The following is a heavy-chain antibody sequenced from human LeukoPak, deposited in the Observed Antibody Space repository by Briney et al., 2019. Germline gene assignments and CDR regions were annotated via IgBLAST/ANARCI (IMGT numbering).Heavy chain of an antibody. V-gene: IGHV1-18*01. D-gene: IGHD3-10*01. CDR1: GYTFTSYG. Sequence: ASVKVSCKASGYTFTSYGISWVRQAPGQGLEWMGWISAYNGNTNYAQKLQGRVTMTTDTSTSTAYMELRSLRSDDTAVYYCARGGKVRGVITREDAFDIWGQGTMVTVSS. J-gene: IGHJ3*02. CDR3: ARGGKVRGVITREDAFDI. CDR2: ISAYNGNT.